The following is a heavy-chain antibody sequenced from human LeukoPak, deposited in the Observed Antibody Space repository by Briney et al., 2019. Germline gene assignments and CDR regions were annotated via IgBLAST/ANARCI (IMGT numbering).Heavy chain of an antibody. V-gene: IGHV1-69*01. CDR1: GGTFSSYA. CDR3: AVTGDYRDRSQFDY. J-gene: IGHJ4*02. D-gene: IGHD4-17*01. Sequence: GSSVKVSCKASGGTFSSYAISWVRQAPGQGLEWMGGIIPIFGTANYAQKFQGRVTITADESTSTAYMELSSLRSEDTAVYYCAVTGDYRDRSQFDYWGQGTLVTVSS. CDR2: IIPIFGTA.